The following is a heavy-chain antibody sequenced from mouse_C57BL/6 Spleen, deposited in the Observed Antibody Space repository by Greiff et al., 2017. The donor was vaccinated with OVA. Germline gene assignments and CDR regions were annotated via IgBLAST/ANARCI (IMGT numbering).Heavy chain of an antibody. CDR2: IYPGSGNT. CDR1: GYTFTDYY. Sequence: QVQLQQSGAELVRPGASVKLSCKASGYTFTDYYINWVKQRPGQGLEWIARIYPGSGNTYYNEKFKGKATLTAEKSSSTAYMQLSSLTSEDSAVYFCARSRIYYGYDVGAMDYWGQGTSVTVSS. J-gene: IGHJ4*01. CDR3: ARSRIYYGYDVGAMDY. D-gene: IGHD2-2*01. V-gene: IGHV1-76*01.